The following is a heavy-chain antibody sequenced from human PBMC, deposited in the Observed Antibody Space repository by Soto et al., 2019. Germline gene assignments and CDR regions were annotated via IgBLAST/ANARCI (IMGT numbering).Heavy chain of an antibody. V-gene: IGHV4-34*01. D-gene: IGHD4-4*01. CDR1: GGSFSGYY. CDR2: INHSGST. J-gene: IGHJ6*03. Sequence: PSETLSLTCAVYGGSFSGYYWSWIRQPPGKGLEWIGEINHSGSTNYNPSLKSRVTISVDTSKNQFSLKLSSVTAADTAVYYCANHDYSNRPTDYYFYMDVWGKGTTVTVSS. CDR3: ANHDYSNRPTDYYFYMDV.